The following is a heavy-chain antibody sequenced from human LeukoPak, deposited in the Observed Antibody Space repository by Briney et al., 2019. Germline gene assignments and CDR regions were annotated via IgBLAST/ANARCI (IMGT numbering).Heavy chain of an antibody. CDR2: INHSGST. D-gene: IGHD6-13*01. J-gene: IGHJ5*02. V-gene: IGHV4-34*01. Sequence: SETLSLTCAVYGGSFSGYYWSWIRQPPGKGLEWIGEINHSGSTNYNPSLKSRVTISVDTSKNQFSLKLSSVTAADTAVYYCARCLLQQQLNWFDPWGQGTLVTVSS. CDR3: ARCLLQQQLNWFDP. CDR1: GGSFSGYY.